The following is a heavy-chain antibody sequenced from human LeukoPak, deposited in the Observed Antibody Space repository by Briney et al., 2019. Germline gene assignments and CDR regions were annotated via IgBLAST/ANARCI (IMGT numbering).Heavy chain of an antibody. J-gene: IGHJ3*02. D-gene: IGHD3-10*01. CDR1: GLTFTSFG. Sequence: PGRSLRLSCVASGLTFTSFGMHWVRQPPGKGLEWVAGISYDGSNKDYADFVKGRFTISRDDSKNTLYLQMNSLRAEDTAVHYCAKDFEVRGIHAFDIWGQGTMVTVSS. V-gene: IGHV3-30*18. CDR2: ISYDGSNK. CDR3: AKDFEVRGIHAFDI.